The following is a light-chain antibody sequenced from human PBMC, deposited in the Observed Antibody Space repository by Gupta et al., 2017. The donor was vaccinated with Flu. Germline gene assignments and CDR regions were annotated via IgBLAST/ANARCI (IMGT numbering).Light chain of an antibody. CDR3: GTWDGSLSGVV. J-gene: IGLJ2*01. CDR1: SSNIGKNH. CDR2: EDA. Sequence: RVTISCSGSSSNIGKNHVSWYQQLPGAAPKLLIYEDAKRPSGIPDRFSGSKSGSSVTLAITGLQTGDEADYYCGTWDGSLSGVVFGGGTTLTVL. V-gene: IGLV1-51*01.